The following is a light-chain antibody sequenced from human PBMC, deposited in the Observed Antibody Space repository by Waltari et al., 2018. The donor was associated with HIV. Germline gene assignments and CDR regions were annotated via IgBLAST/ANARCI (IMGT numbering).Light chain of an antibody. CDR1: GAEIGGYNY. J-gene: IGLJ2*01. CDR2: DVT. V-gene: IGLV2-14*03. CDR3: SSYTTFNTVI. Sequence: QSALTQPASVSGSPGQSITISCAGTGAEIGGYNYFSCYQNHPARAPQLLIYDVTSRPSGISDRFSASKSGNAASLTISGLQAEDEGDYYCSSYTTFNTVIFGGGTKLTVL.